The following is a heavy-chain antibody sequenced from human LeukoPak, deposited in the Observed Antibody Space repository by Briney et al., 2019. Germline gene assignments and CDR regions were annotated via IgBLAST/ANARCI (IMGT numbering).Heavy chain of an antibody. V-gene: IGHV3-48*01. CDR1: GGSISSYY. D-gene: IGHD3-3*01. J-gene: IGHJ4*02. CDR3: AREYYDFWSGYNRGYFDY. Sequence: ETLSLTCTVSGGSISSYYWSWIRQPPGKGLEWVSYISSSSSTIYYADSVKGRFTISRDNAKNSLYLQMNSLRAEDTAVYYCAREYYDFWSGYNRGYFDYWGQGTLVTVSS. CDR2: ISSSSSTI.